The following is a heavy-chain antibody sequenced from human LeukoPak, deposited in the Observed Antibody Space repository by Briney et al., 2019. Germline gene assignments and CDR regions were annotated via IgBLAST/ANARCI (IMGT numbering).Heavy chain of an antibody. Sequence: GGSLRLSCAASGFTFNTYTMNWVRQAPGKGLEWVSSITASSTAIYSADSVKGRFTISRDNAKNSLYLQMNSLRAEDTAVYYCAKDRRTTNWFDPWGQGTLVTVSS. CDR2: ITASSTAI. D-gene: IGHD1-1*01. CDR1: GFTFNTYT. J-gene: IGHJ5*02. V-gene: IGHV3-21*01. CDR3: AKDRRTTNWFDP.